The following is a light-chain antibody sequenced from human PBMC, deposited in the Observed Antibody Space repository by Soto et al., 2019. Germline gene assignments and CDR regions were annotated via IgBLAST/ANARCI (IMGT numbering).Light chain of an antibody. CDR3: QLYQNLRT. J-gene: IGKJ1*01. V-gene: IGKV3-15*01. CDR2: RAS. CDR1: QTIYSN. Sequence: IMMTQSPATLSVSLGERATLSCRAGQTIYSNVAWYQQRPGQAPRLLIYRASTRATGVPARFSGSGSGTEFTLTISSLQSEDFAIYYCQLYQNLRTFGQGTKVEIK.